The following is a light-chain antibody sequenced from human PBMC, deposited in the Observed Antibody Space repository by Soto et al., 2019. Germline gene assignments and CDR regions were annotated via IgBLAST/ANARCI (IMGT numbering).Light chain of an antibody. Sequence: EIVMTQSPATLSVSPGERATLSCRASHSISTNLAWYQQKPGQAPRLLIYVASARATGIPARFSGSGSGTDFTLTISSLQSEDFAVYFCQQYDDWPWTFGQGTKVEIK. V-gene: IGKV3-15*01. CDR3: QQYDDWPWT. CDR1: HSISTN. J-gene: IGKJ1*01. CDR2: VAS.